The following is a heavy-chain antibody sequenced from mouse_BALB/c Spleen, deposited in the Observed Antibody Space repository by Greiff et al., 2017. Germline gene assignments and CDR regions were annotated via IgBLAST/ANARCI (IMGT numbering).Heavy chain of an antibody. V-gene: IGHV3-2*02. CDR1: GYSITSDYA. CDR3: ASSYYGSSFDY. D-gene: IGHD1-1*01. J-gene: IGHJ2*01. CDR2: ISYSGST. Sequence: EVKLMESGPGLVKPSQSLSLTCTVTGYSITSDYAWNWIRQFPGNKLEWMGYISYSGSTSYNPSLKSRISITRDTSKNQFFLQLNSVTTEDTATYYCASSYYGSSFDYWGQGTTLTVSS.